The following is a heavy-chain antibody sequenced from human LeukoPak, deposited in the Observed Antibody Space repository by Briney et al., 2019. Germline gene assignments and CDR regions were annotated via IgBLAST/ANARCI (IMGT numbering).Heavy chain of an antibody. J-gene: IGHJ4*02. CDR2: ISDSGRST. Sequence: GGSLRLSCAASGFTFSTYAMSWVRPAPGQGLGWVSTISDSGRSTYYADSVKGRFTISRDNYKNTMYLKMNSQRAEDTAVYDCAKHLWNALFDYWGEGTLVTVSS. D-gene: IGHD1-1*01. V-gene: IGHV3-23*01. CDR1: GFTFSTYA. CDR3: AKHLWNALFDY.